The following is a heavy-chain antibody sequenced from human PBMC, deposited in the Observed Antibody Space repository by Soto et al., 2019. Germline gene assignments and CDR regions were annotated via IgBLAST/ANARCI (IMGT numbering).Heavy chain of an antibody. Sequence: QVQLVQSGAEVKKPGASVKVSCKASGYTFDAFDINWVRQATGQGLEWMGWVNPDTGDTAYTQRFQRRISMTKVTSIKTGYLELNSPTFDATAVYYCVGRAGGACTPGDDYWGQGTLVCVSS. CDR3: VGRAGGACTPGDDY. J-gene: IGHJ4*02. D-gene: IGHD2-15*01. V-gene: IGHV1-8*01. CDR1: GYTFDAFD. CDR2: VNPDTGDT.